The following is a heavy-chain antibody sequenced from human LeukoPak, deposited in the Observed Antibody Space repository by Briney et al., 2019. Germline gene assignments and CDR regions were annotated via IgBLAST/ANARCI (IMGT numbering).Heavy chain of an antibody. CDR3: AKDFDYGDYPLYFDY. CDR1: GFTFNSYA. Sequence: GGSLRLSCAASGFTFNSYAMSWVRQAPGKGLERVSAITGSGGRTYDADSVKGRFTISRDNSKNTLYLQMNSLRAEDTAVYYCAKDFDYGDYPLYFDYWGQGTLVTVSS. V-gene: IGHV3-23*01. D-gene: IGHD4-17*01. J-gene: IGHJ4*02. CDR2: ITGSGGRT.